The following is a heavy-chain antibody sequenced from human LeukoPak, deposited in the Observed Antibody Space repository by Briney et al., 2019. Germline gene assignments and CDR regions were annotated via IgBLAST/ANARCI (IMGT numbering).Heavy chain of an antibody. CDR2: IYYSGST. V-gene: IGHV4-39*07. Sequence: SETLSLTCTVSGGSISSSSYYWGWIRQPPGKGLEWIGSIYYSGSTYYNPSLKSRVTISVDTSKNQFSLKLSSVTAADTAVYYCARVLLGGDSSSSLGAFDIWGQGTMVTVSS. D-gene: IGHD6-13*01. CDR3: ARVLLGGDSSSSLGAFDI. CDR1: GGSISSSSYY. J-gene: IGHJ3*02.